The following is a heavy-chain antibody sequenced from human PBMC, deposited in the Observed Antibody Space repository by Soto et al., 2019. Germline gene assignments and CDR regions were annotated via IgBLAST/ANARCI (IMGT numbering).Heavy chain of an antibody. D-gene: IGHD3-10*01. CDR2: IYYSGSA. J-gene: IGHJ4*02. CDR3: AAQKPGREYYFDY. Sequence: PSETLSPTCTVSGGSISSGGYYWSWILQHPGKGLEWIGYIYYSGSAYYNPSLKSRVTISVDTSKNQFSLKLSSVTAADTAVYYCAAQKPGREYYFDYWGQGTLVTVSS. V-gene: IGHV4-31*03. CDR1: GGSISSGGYY.